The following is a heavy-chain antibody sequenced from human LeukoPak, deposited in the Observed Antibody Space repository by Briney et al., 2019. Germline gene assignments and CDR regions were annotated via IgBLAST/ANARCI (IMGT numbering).Heavy chain of an antibody. J-gene: IGHJ4*02. CDR1: GFTFSSYA. D-gene: IGHD1-26*01. Sequence: PGGSLRLSCAASGFTFSSYAMSWVRQAPGKGLEWVSAISGSGGSTYYADSVKGRFTISRDNSKNTLYLQMNSLRAEDTAVCYCAKLYSGSYQFFDYWGQGTLVTVSS. V-gene: IGHV3-23*01. CDR2: ISGSGGST. CDR3: AKLYSGSYQFFDY.